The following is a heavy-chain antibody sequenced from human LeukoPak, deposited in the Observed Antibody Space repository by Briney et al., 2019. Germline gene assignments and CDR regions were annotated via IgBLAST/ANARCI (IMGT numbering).Heavy chain of an antibody. J-gene: IGHJ3*02. CDR2: IYSGGNT. CDR1: GFTVSSNY. CDR3: ARGGSGSYFGGALDI. D-gene: IGHD1-26*01. V-gene: IGHV3-66*01. Sequence: PGGSLRLSCAASGFTVSSNYMSWVRQAPGKGLDWVSVIYSGGNTYYADSVKGRFTISRDNSKNTLYLQMNSLRAEDTAAYYCARGGSGSYFGGALDIWGQGTMVTVSS.